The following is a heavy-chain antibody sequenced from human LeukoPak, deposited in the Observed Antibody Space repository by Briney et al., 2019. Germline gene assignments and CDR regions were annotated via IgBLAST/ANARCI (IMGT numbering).Heavy chain of an antibody. J-gene: IGHJ4*02. CDR1: GYSISSGYY. D-gene: IGHD6-13*01. Sequence: PSETLSLTCAVSGYSISSGYYWGWIRRPPGKGLEWIGSIYHSGSTYYNPSLKSRVTISVDTSKNQFSLKLSSVTAADTAVYYCARHGSVAAAGFDYWGQGTLVTVSS. V-gene: IGHV4-38-2*01. CDR3: ARHGSVAAAGFDY. CDR2: IYHSGST.